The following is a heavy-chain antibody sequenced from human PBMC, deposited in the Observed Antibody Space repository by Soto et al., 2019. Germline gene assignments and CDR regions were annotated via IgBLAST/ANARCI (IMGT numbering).Heavy chain of an antibody. D-gene: IGHD5-18*01. CDR1: GGFFSSNV. V-gene: IGHV1-69*01. J-gene: IGHJ4*02. Sequence: QVQLVQSGAEVKKPGSSVKVSCQASGGFFSSNVISWVRQAPGQGLEWMGGILPIFHTTHYAQKFQGRVTINADESTSTAYMELSSLKSEDTALYYCATGGRGYSSAPRFYFEYWGQGTLVPVSS. CDR3: ATGGRGYSSAPRFYFEY. CDR2: ILPIFHTT.